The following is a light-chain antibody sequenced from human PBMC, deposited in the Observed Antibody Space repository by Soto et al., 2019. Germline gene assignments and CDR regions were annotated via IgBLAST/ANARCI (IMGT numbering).Light chain of an antibody. V-gene: IGLV2-14*01. J-gene: IGLJ2*01. CDR2: DVS. Sequence: QSALTQPASVSGSPGQSITISCTGTSSDVGGYNLVSWYQQHPGKAPKLLIYDVSYRPSGVSNRFSGSKSGNTASLTISGLQAEDEADYHCTSYSSSTTRLFGGGTKVTVL. CDR3: TSYSSSTTRL. CDR1: SSDVGGYNL.